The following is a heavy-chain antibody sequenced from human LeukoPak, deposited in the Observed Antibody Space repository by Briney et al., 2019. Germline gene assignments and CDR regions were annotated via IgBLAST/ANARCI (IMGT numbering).Heavy chain of an antibody. CDR2: ISGSSNYV. D-gene: IGHD3-22*01. J-gene: IGHJ4*02. CDR3: AKAYYDPSGYSYYFDY. Sequence: GGSLRLSCAASGFPFSVYSMNRVRQAPGKGLEWVSSISGSSNYVYYADSVKGRFTISRDNAKNSVYLHMNSLRAEDTAVYYCAKAYYDPSGYSYYFDYWGQGTLVTVSS. CDR1: GFPFSVYS. V-gene: IGHV3-21*01.